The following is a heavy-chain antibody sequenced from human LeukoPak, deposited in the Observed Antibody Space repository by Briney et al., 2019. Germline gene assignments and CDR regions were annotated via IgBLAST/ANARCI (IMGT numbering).Heavy chain of an antibody. J-gene: IGHJ4*02. D-gene: IGHD6-19*01. V-gene: IGHV3-48*03. CDR2: ISSGGTIT. CDR3: SLLAVASPQDY. Sequence: PGGSLRLSCAASGFSFSTYEMHWVRQAPGKGLAWVSDISSGGTITYYADSVRGRFTTSRDNAKNLLYLQMHSLRAEDTAIYYCSLLAVASPQDYWGQGTLVTVSS. CDR1: GFSFSTYE.